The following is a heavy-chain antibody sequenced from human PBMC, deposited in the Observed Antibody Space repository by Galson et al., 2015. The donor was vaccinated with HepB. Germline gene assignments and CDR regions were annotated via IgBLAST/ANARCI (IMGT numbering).Heavy chain of an antibody. V-gene: IGHV4-34*01. J-gene: IGHJ4*02. D-gene: IGHD3-9*01. CDR3: ARGGLRYFDWLWDY. CDR1: GGSFSGYY. CDR2: INHSGST. Sequence: ETLSLTCAVYGGSFSGYYWSWIRQPPGKGLEWIGEINHSGSTNYNPSLKSRVTISVDTSKNQFSLKLSSVTAADTAVYYCARGGLRYFDWLWDYWGQGTLVTVSS.